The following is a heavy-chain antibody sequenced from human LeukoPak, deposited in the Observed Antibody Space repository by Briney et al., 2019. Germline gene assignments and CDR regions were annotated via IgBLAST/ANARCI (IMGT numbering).Heavy chain of an antibody. CDR3: ARGSGGYGHPYYYGMDV. CDR1: GFTFSSYG. D-gene: IGHD5-12*01. V-gene: IGHV3-30*03. Sequence: GGSLRLSCAASGFTFSSYGMHWVRQAPGKGLEWVAVISYDGSNKYYADSVKGRFTISRGNSKNTLYLQMNSLRAEDTAVYYCARGSGGYGHPYYYGMDVWGQGTTVTVSS. CDR2: ISYDGSNK. J-gene: IGHJ6*02.